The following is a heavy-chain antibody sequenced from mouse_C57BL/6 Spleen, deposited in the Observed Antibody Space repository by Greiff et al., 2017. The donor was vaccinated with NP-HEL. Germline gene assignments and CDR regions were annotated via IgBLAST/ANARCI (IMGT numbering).Heavy chain of an antibody. CDR1: GYTFTSYW. J-gene: IGHJ1*03. CDR2: IDPSDSET. V-gene: IGHV1-52*01. D-gene: IGHD1-1*01. CDR3: ARGDYYGSLWYFDV. Sequence: QVQLQQPGAELVRPGSSVKLSCKASGYTFTSYWMHWVKQRPIQGLEWIGNIDPSDSETHYNQKFKDKATLTVDKSSSTAYMQLSSLTSEDSAVYYCARGDYYGSLWYFDVWGTGTTVTVSS.